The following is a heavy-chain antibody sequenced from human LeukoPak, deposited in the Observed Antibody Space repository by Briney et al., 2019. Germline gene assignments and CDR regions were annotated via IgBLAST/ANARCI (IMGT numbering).Heavy chain of an antibody. CDR2: IKQDGSEK. D-gene: IGHD4-11*01. CDR3: ARDRPAYSSFDY. J-gene: IGHJ4*02. Sequence: PGGSLRLSCAASGFTFSSYWMSWVRQAPGKGLEWVANIKQDGSEKYYVDSVKGRFTISKDNAKNSLYLQMNSLRAEGTAVYYCARDRPAYSSFDYWGQGTLVTVSS. V-gene: IGHV3-7*01. CDR1: GFTFSSYW.